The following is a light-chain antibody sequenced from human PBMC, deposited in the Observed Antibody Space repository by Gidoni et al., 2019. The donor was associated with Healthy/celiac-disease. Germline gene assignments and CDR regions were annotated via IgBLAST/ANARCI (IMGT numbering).Light chain of an antibody. CDR3: QQYNSPPIT. J-gene: IGKJ5*01. CDR2: KAS. CDR1: QSISSW. Sequence: DIQMTQSPSTLSASVGDSVTITCRASQSISSWLAWYQQKPGKAPKLLIYKASSLESGVPSRFSGSGSGTEFTLTISSLQPDDFATYYCQQYNSPPITFGQGTRLEIK. V-gene: IGKV1-5*03.